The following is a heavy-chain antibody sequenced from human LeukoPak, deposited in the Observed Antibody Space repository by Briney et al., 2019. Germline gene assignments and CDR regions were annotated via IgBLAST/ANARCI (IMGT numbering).Heavy chain of an antibody. J-gene: IGHJ4*02. D-gene: IGHD6-6*01. CDR1: GYSISSGYY. V-gene: IGHV4-38-2*02. CDR3: ARVIAARFGYYFDY. Sequence: SSETLSLTCTVSGYSISSGYYWGWIRPPPGKVLEWIGSIYHSGSTYYNPSLKSRVTISVDTSKNQFSLKLSSVTAADTAVYYCARVIAARFGYYFDYWGQGTLVTVSS. CDR2: IYHSGST.